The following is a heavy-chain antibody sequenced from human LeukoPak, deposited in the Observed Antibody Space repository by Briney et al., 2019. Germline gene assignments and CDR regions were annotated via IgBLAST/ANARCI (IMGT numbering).Heavy chain of an antibody. CDR1: GYSFTSYW. CDR2: IDPSDSYT. D-gene: IGHD3-10*01. Sequence: GESLKISCKGSGYSFTSYWISWVCQMPGKGLEWMGRIDPSDSYTNYSPSFQGHVTISADKSISTAYLQWSSLKASDTAMYYCARQGHYYGSGSYYRRSGMDVWGKGTTVTVSS. CDR3: ARQGHYYGSGSYYRRSGMDV. J-gene: IGHJ6*04. V-gene: IGHV5-10-1*01.